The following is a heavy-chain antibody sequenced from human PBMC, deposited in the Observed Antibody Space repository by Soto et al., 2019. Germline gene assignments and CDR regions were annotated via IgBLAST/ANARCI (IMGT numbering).Heavy chain of an antibody. Sequence: SETLSLTCTVSGGSVSSSYWSWIRQPPGRGLEWIGFISYSGSTSYNPSLKSRVTISVDTSKNQFSLKLRSVTAADTAVYYCAREEYNWFDPWGQGTLVTVSS. CDR2: ISYSGST. CDR1: GGSVSSSY. V-gene: IGHV4-59*02. J-gene: IGHJ5*02. CDR3: AREEYNWFDP. D-gene: IGHD3-10*01.